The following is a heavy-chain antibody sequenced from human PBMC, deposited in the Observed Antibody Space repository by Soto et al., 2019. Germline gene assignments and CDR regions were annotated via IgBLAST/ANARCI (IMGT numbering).Heavy chain of an antibody. CDR1: GFSLSTNGVG. J-gene: IGHJ4*02. V-gene: IGHV2-5*02. Sequence: QITLKESGPTLVKPTQTLTLTCTFSGFSLSTNGVGVGWIRQPPGKALEWLALIYWDDDKRYSPSLKSRLTITKDTSKNQVVVTMTNMDPVDTATYYCARRLRYSSSQYYFDYWGQGTLVTVSS. CDR2: IYWDDDK. D-gene: IGHD6-13*01. CDR3: ARRLRYSSSQYYFDY.